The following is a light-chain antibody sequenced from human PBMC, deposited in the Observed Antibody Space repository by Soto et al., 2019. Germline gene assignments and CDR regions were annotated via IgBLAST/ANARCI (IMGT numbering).Light chain of an antibody. CDR3: QRRSSWPRLT. V-gene: IGKV3-11*01. Sequence: EIVLTQSPATLSLSPGERATLSCRASQSVGRYLAWYQQKPGQAPRFLIYEESKRATGIPARFSGSGSGTDFTLTIRSLEPEDFAVYYCQRRSSWPRLTFGGGTKVEIK. J-gene: IGKJ4*01. CDR1: QSVGRY. CDR2: EES.